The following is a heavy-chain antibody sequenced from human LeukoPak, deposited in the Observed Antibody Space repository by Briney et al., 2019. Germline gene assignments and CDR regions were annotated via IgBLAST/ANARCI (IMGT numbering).Heavy chain of an antibody. Sequence: PGGSLRLSCAASGFTFNSYAMSWVRQAPGKGLEWVSAIIGSGADTYYADSVKGRFTISRDNSQNTLYLQMNSLRAEDTAVYYCATEPYIVLMVYALDYWGQGTLVTVSS. CDR2: IIGSGADT. CDR1: GFTFNSYA. V-gene: IGHV3-23*01. CDR3: ATEPYIVLMVYALDY. D-gene: IGHD2-8*01. J-gene: IGHJ4*02.